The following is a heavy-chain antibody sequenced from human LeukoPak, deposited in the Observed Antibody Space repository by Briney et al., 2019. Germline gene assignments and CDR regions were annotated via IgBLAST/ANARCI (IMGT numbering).Heavy chain of an antibody. V-gene: IGHV1-46*01. J-gene: IGHJ4*02. CDR3: ARPAVASSYFDY. CDR1: GYTFSGYY. D-gene: IGHD6-19*01. Sequence: ASVKVSCKASGYTFSGYYMHWVRQAPGQGLEWMGIINPSGGSTSYAQKFQGRVTMTRDMSTSTVYMELSSLRSEDTAVYYCARPAVASSYFDYWGQGTLVTVSS. CDR2: INPSGGST.